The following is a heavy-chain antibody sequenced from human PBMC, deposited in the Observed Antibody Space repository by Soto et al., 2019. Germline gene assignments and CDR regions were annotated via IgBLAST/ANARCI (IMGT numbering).Heavy chain of an antibody. Sequence: ASVKVSCKASGYTFTSYYMHWVRQAPGQGLEWMGIINPSGGSTSYAQKFQGRVTMTRDTSTSTVYMELSSLRSEDTAVYYCARDLDIVVGPAATKHPSYAFDIWGQGTMVTVSS. CDR2: INPSGGST. CDR1: GYTFTSYY. J-gene: IGHJ3*02. CDR3: ARDLDIVVGPAATKHPSYAFDI. V-gene: IGHV1-46*03. D-gene: IGHD2-2*01.